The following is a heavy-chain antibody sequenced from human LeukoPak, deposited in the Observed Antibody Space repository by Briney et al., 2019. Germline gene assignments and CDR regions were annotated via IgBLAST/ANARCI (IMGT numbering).Heavy chain of an antibody. D-gene: IGHD2-15*01. CDR1: GGPISSYY. J-gene: IGHJ6*02. CDR3: ARVGGSNYYYYGMDV. V-gene: IGHV4-59*01. CDR2: IYYGENT. Sequence: SETLSLTCTVSGGPISSYYWSWIRQPPGKGLEWIGYIYYGENTNYNPSLKSRVTMSVDTSMNQFSLKLSSVTAADTAVYYCARVGGSNYYYYGMDVWGQGTTVTVSS.